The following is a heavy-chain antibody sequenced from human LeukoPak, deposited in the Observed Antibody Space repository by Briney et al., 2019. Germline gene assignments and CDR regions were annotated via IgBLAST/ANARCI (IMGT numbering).Heavy chain of an antibody. D-gene: IGHD6-13*01. Sequence: SETLSLTCTVFGGSISSYYWSWIRQPPGKGLEWIGYMYYSGSTNFNPSLKSRVTISVDTAKKQFSLKLSSVTAADTAVYYCARSPSSDWYWLDPWGQGTLVTVSS. J-gene: IGHJ5*02. CDR1: GGSISSYY. V-gene: IGHV4-59*08. CDR2: MYYSGST. CDR3: ARSPSSDWYWLDP.